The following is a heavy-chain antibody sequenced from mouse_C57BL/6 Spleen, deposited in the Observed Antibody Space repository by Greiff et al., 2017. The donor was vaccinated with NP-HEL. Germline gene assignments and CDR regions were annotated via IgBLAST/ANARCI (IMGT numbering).Heavy chain of an antibody. J-gene: IGHJ3*01. Sequence: VHVKQSGPELVKPGASVKISCKASGYSFTGYYMNWVKQSPEKSLEWIGEINPSTGGTTYNQKFKAKATLTVDKSSSTAYMQLKSLTSEDSAVYYCAREDSSGRFAYWGQGTLVTVSA. CDR3: AREDSSGRFAY. CDR2: INPSTGGT. CDR1: GYSFTGYY. D-gene: IGHD3-2*02. V-gene: IGHV1-42*01.